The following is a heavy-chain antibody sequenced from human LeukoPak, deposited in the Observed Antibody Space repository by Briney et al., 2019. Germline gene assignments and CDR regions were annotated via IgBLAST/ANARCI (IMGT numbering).Heavy chain of an antibody. CDR1: GGSISRYY. J-gene: IGHJ4*02. CDR2: MHYSGSH. V-gene: IGHV4-59*01. Sequence: SETLSLTCTVSGGSISRYYWSWIRQPPGKGLEWIGYMHYSGSHDYNPSLKSRVSISVDTSKSQVSLKVSSVTAADTAVYYCARAPWAAAGPDSWGQGTLVIVSS. D-gene: IGHD6-13*01. CDR3: ARAPWAAAGPDS.